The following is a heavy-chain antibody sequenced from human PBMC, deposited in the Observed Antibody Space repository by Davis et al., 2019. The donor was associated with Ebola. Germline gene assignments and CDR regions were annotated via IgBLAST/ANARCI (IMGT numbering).Heavy chain of an antibody. J-gene: IGHJ4*02. CDR3: AREFPNYDSSRGDY. D-gene: IGHD3-22*01. CDR1: GGSISSGDYY. CDR2: IYYSGST. Sequence: PSETLSLTCTVSGGSISSGDYYWSWIRQPPGKGLEWIGYIYYSGSTYYNPSLKSRVTISVDTSKNQFSLKLSSVTAADTAVYYCAREFPNYDSSRGDYWGQGTLVTVSS. V-gene: IGHV4-30-4*01.